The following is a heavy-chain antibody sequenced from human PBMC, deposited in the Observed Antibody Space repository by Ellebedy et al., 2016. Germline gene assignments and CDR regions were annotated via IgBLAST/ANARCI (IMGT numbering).Heavy chain of an antibody. CDR3: ARDSLYCSGGSCYRGDAFDI. D-gene: IGHD2-15*01. V-gene: IGHV4-30-4*08. Sequence: SETLSLTXTVSGGSISSGDYYWSRIRQPPGKGLEWIGYIYYSGSTYYNPSLKSRVTISVDTSKNQFSLKLSSVTAADTAVHYCARDSLYCSGGSCYRGDAFDIWGQGTMVTVSS. CDR2: IYYSGST. CDR1: GGSISSGDYY. J-gene: IGHJ3*02.